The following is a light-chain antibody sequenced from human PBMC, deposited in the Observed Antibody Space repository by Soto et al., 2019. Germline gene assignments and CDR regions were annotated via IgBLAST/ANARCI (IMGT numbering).Light chain of an antibody. J-gene: IGKJ5*01. V-gene: IGKV3-15*01. CDR2: DAA. CDR3: QQYNKRPLIT. Sequence: EIALTQSPATLSLSPGERAILSCRASQSVYNNLAWYQQKPGQAPRLLIFDAATRATGIPARFSGSGSGTEFTLTISGLQSEDFAIYYCQQYNKRPLITFGQGTRLEI. CDR1: QSVYNN.